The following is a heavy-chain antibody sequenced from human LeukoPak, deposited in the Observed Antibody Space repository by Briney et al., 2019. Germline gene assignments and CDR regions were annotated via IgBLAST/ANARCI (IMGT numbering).Heavy chain of an antibody. CDR1: GGSISSYY. J-gene: IGHJ4*02. CDR3: ARGGTRPDYYFDY. D-gene: IGHD2-2*01. Sequence: SETLSLTCTVSGGSISSYYWSWIRQPPGKGLEWIGYIYYSGSTNYNPSLKSRVTISVDTSKNQFSLKLSSVTAADTAVYYCARGGTRPDYYFDYWGQGTLLTVSS. V-gene: IGHV4-59*01. CDR2: IYYSGST.